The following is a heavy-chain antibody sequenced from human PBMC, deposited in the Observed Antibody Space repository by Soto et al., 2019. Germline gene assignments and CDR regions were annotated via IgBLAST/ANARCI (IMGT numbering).Heavy chain of an antibody. CDR1: RFSPSTRGIY. J-gene: IGHJ4*02. D-gene: IGHD3-22*01. Sequence: XGPTLVTSTETLTLTCSFARFSPSTRGIYVNCIRQPPWKALEWLAFVDWDDVKYYSTSLKTRLTISRDTSKNQVVLTMTNMDPVDTATYFCVRNSFDQYDSRVAFDDWGQGTRVTVSS. V-gene: IGHV2-70*01. CDR3: VRNSFDQYDSRVAFDD. CDR2: VDWDDVK.